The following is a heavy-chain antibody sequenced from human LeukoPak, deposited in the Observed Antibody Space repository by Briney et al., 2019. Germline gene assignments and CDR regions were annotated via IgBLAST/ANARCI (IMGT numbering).Heavy chain of an antibody. CDR1: GGSIRSYY. Sequence: PSETLSLTCTVSGGSIRSYYWSWIRQPAGKGLEWIGRIYSSCSTDYNPSLKSRVTMSVDTSKNQFSLKLSSVTAADTAVYYCAREGRGSTPGYWGQGTLVTVSS. D-gene: IGHD2-15*01. CDR3: AREGRGSTPGY. J-gene: IGHJ4*02. V-gene: IGHV4-4*07. CDR2: IYSSCST.